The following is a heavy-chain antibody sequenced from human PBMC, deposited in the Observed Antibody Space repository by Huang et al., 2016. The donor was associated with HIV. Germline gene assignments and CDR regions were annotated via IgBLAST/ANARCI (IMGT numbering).Heavy chain of an antibody. V-gene: IGHV1-18*04. D-gene: IGHD6-19*01. Sequence: QVQLLQSGAEVKKPGASVKISCKPSGYNFKTNAVSWVRQTPGQGLEWMGWVSGYNSYTTYSQRLQGRVTMTTDTSTNTVYMELRSLRSDDTAVYYCARRVGSGWYGEIDYWGQGTLVTVSS. J-gene: IGHJ4*02. CDR2: VSGYNSYT. CDR3: ARRVGSGWYGEIDY. CDR1: GYNFKTNA.